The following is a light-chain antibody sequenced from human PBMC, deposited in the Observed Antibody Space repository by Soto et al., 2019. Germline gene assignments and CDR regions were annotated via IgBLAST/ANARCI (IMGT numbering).Light chain of an antibody. Sequence: EIVWTQSPDTLSLSPGERATLACRASQSVSSYLAWYQQKPGQAPRPLIYDASNRATGIPARFSGSWSGPVFTLIISGLEPEDLAVYFCQQRSNWPITFVQGTRLEIK. V-gene: IGKV3-11*01. CDR2: DAS. CDR3: QQRSNWPIT. J-gene: IGKJ5*01. CDR1: QSVSSY.